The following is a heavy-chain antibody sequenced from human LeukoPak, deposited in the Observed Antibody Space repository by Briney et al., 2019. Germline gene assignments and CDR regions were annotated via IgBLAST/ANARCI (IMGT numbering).Heavy chain of an antibody. V-gene: IGHV1-2*02. Sequence: ASVKVSCKASGYTFTGYYMHWVRQAPGHGFEWMGWINPNSGGTNYAQKFQGRVTMTRDTSISTAYMELSRLRSDDTAVYYCASARQYSSGSDYWGQGTLVTVSS. D-gene: IGHD6-19*01. CDR1: GYTFTGYY. CDR2: INPNSGGT. J-gene: IGHJ4*02. CDR3: ASARQYSSGSDY.